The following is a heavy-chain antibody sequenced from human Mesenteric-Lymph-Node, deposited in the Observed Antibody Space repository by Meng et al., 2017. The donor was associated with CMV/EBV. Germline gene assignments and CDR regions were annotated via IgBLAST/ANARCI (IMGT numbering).Heavy chain of an antibody. CDR1: GFTVSTDF. CDR2: IYSGGTT. CDR3: AREREGYYGMDV. Sequence: GGSLRLSCAASGFTVSTDFMNWVRQAPGKGLEWVSLIYSGGTTYYADSVKGRFTISRDNSKNTLYLQMNSLRAEDTAVYYCAREREGYYGMDVWGQGTTVTVSS. V-gene: IGHV3-53*01. J-gene: IGHJ6*02.